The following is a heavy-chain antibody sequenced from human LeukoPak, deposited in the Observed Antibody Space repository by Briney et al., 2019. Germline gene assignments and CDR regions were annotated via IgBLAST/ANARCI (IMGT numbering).Heavy chain of an antibody. Sequence: SVKVSCKASGCTFSSYAISWVREAPGQGLEWMGGIIPSFGTANYAQKFQGRVTMTEDTSTDTAYLELSSLSPEDTAVYYCAIPGGSSRDFDYWGQGTLVSVSS. V-gene: IGHV1-69*06. D-gene: IGHD6-13*01. J-gene: IGHJ4*02. CDR1: GCTFSSYA. CDR3: AIPGGSSRDFDY. CDR2: IIPSFGTA.